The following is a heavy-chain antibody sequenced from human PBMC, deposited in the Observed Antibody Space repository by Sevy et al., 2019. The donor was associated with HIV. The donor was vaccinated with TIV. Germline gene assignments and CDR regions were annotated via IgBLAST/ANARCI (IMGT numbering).Heavy chain of an antibody. Sequence: GGSLRLSCAAYGFTFSSYGMHWVRQAPGKGLEWVAVISYDGSNKYYADSVKGRFTISRDNSKNTLYLQMNSLRAEDTAVYYCAKGVYQWASFVSDLGYWGQGTLVTVSS. D-gene: IGHD1-26*01. CDR1: GFTFSSYG. V-gene: IGHV3-30*18. CDR2: ISYDGSNK. CDR3: AKGVYQWASFVSDLGY. J-gene: IGHJ4*02.